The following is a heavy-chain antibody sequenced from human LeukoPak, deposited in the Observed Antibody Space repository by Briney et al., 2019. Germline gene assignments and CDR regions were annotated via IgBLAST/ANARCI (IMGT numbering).Heavy chain of an antibody. Sequence: SETLSLTCTVSDDSLGSYYWNWIRQPAGKGLEWIGRIYISGTTNYNPALTSRVTMSVDTSRNQFSLKLSSVSAADTAVYYCARGGCSSSSCYKGAFDMWGHGTVVTVSS. CDR2: IYISGTT. D-gene: IGHD2-2*02. CDR3: ARGGCSSSSCYKGAFDM. J-gene: IGHJ3*02. CDR1: DDSLGSYY. V-gene: IGHV4-4*07.